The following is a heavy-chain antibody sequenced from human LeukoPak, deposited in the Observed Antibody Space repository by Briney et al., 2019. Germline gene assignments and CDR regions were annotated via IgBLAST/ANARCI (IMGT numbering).Heavy chain of an antibody. CDR1: GFTFSSYW. D-gene: IGHD2-2*01. Sequence: GGSLRLSCAASGFTFSSYWVSWVRQAPGKGLEWVANIKQDGSEKYYVDSVKGRFTISRDNAKNSLYLQMNSLRAEDTAVYYCARDSPLVVVPAAEYYFDYWGQGTLVTVSS. V-gene: IGHV3-7*01. J-gene: IGHJ4*02. CDR3: ARDSPLVVVPAAEYYFDY. CDR2: IKQDGSEK.